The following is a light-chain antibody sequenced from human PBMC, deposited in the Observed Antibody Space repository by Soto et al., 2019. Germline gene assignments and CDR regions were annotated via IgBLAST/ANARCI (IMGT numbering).Light chain of an antibody. CDR2: EVS. CDR1: SSDVVGYNY. V-gene: IGLV2-23*02. CDR3: CSYAGSSTYV. Sequence: QSVLTPPASVSGSPGQSITISCTGTSSDVVGYNYVSWYQQHPGKAPKLMIYEVSNRPSGVSNRFSGSKSGNTASLTISILQAEDEADYYCCSYAGSSTYVFGTGTKVTVL. J-gene: IGLJ1*01.